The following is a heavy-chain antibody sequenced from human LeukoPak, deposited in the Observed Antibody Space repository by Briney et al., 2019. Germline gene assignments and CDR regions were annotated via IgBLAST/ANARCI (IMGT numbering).Heavy chain of an antibody. Sequence: GASVNVSCKASGYTFTGYYMHWVRQAPGQGLEWMGWINPNSGGTNYAQKFQGWVTMTRDTSISTAYMELSRLRSDDTAVYYCARGGGGVVRGVRGAFDIWGQGTMVTVSS. V-gene: IGHV1-2*04. J-gene: IGHJ3*02. CDR1: GYTFTGYY. D-gene: IGHD3-10*01. CDR2: INPNSGGT. CDR3: ARGGGGVVRGVRGAFDI.